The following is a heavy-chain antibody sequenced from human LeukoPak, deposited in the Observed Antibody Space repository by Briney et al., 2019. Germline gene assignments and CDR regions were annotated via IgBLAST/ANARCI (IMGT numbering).Heavy chain of an antibody. D-gene: IGHD5-18*01. J-gene: IGHJ4*02. CDR1: GFSLTNYGMC. CDR2: IDWDGDE. CDR3: ARDQMTDMVLGIFDY. Sequence: ESGPTLVNPTQTLTLTCSFSGFSLTNYGMCVSWIRQSPGKPLEWLARIDWDGDEWFTTSLKTRLSISKDTSKNQVVLTMTNMDPADTATYYCARDQMTDMVLGIFDYWGQGILVTVSS. V-gene: IGHV2-70*11.